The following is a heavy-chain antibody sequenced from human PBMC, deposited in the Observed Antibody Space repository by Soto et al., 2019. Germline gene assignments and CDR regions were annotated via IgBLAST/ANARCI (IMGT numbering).Heavy chain of an antibody. CDR3: ARDPIEGLNYGDSFGGMDV. V-gene: IGHV3-48*02. Sequence: EVQLVESGGGLVQPGGSLRLSCAASGFTFSSYSMNWVRQAPGKGLEWVSYISSVSSTIYYADSVKGRFTISRDNAKNSLYLQFNSLRDEDTAVYYCARDPIEGLNYGDSFGGMDVWGQGTTVTVSS. CDR2: ISSVSSTI. J-gene: IGHJ6*02. CDR1: GFTFSSYS. D-gene: IGHD4-17*01.